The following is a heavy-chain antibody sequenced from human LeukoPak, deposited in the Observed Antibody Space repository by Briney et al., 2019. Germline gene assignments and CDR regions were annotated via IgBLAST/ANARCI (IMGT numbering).Heavy chain of an antibody. D-gene: IGHD1-26*01. CDR3: ARANSGSYSPFDY. V-gene: IGHV1-8*01. CDR1: GYTFTSYD. J-gene: IGHJ4*02. CDR2: MNPNSGNT. Sequence: GASVKVSCRASGYTFTSYDINWVRQATGQGLEWMGWMNPNSGNTGYAHKFQGRVTMTRNTSVSTAYMELSSLRSEDTAVYYCARANSGSYSPFDYWGQGTLVTVSS.